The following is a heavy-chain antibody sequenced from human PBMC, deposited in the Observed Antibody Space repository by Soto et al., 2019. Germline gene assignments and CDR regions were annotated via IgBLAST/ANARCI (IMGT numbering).Heavy chain of an antibody. CDR2: ISYDGSNK. D-gene: IGHD6-13*01. CDR1: GFTFSSYG. Sequence: GGSLRLSCAASGFTFSSYGMHWVRQAPGKGLEWVAVISYDGSNKYYADSVKGRFTISRDNSKNTLYLQMNSLRAEDTAVYYCAKGGSSWTLYNWFDPWGQGTLVTVSS. CDR3: AKGGSSWTLYNWFDP. V-gene: IGHV3-30*18. J-gene: IGHJ5*02.